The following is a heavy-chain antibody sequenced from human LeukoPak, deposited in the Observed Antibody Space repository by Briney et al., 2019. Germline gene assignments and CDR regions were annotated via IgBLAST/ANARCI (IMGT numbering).Heavy chain of an antibody. CDR3: TRGSIAYYYMDV. CDR1: SASIGTYY. CDR2: IYYSGST. Sequence: SETLSLTCTVSSASIGTYYWGWIRQPPGKGLEWIGSIYYSGSTNYNPSLKSRVTISVDTSKNQFSLKLSSVTAADTAVYYCTRGSIAYYYMDVWGKGTTVTISS. D-gene: IGHD3-22*01. J-gene: IGHJ6*03. V-gene: IGHV4-59*01.